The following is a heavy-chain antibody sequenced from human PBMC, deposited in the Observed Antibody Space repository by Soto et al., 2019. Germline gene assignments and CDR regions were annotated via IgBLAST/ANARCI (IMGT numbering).Heavy chain of an antibody. CDR2: ISSSSTYI. Sequence: DVQLVESGGGLVKPGGSLRLSCTASGCTISNYNMNWVRQSPGKGLEWVSSISSSSTYIQYADSMKGRFTISKDNANNSLFLQMHSLRAEDSAVYYCVRDIVVVPPGHFDLWGQGTLVTVSS. D-gene: IGHD2-2*01. J-gene: IGHJ4*02. CDR3: VRDIVVVPPGHFDL. CDR1: GCTISNYN. V-gene: IGHV3-21*01.